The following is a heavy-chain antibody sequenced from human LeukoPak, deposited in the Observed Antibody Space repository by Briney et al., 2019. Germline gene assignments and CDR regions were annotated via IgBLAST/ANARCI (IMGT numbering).Heavy chain of an antibody. J-gene: IGHJ4*02. V-gene: IGHV3-11*01. CDR1: GFTFSDYY. CDR2: ISSSGSTI. Sequence: GGSLRLSCAASGFTFSDYYMSWIRQAPGKGLEWVSYISSSGSTIYYADSVKGRFTTSRDNARNSLYLQMNSLRAEDTAVYYCARDYYYDSSGYYLHWGQGTLVTVSS. CDR3: ARDYYYDSSGYYLH. D-gene: IGHD3-22*01.